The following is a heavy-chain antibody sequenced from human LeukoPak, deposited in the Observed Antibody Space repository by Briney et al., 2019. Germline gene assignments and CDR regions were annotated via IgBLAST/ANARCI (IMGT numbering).Heavy chain of an antibody. D-gene: IGHD6-13*01. J-gene: IGHJ4*02. CDR1: GFTFSSYA. CDR3: ARVAGISPFDY. CDR2: ISYDGSNK. Sequence: PGRSLRLSCAASGFTFSSYAMHWVRQAPGKGLEWVAVISYDGSNKYYADSVKGRFTISRDNPKNTLYLQMNSLRAEDTAVYYCARVAGISPFDYWGQGTLVTVSS. V-gene: IGHV3-30-3*01.